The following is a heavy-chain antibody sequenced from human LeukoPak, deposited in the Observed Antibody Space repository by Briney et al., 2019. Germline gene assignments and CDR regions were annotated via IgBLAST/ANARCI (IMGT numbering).Heavy chain of an antibody. CDR3: ARDGVSGWFNHDAFDI. Sequence: ASVKVSCTASGYTFTSYYMHWVRQAPGQGLEWMGIINPSGGSTSYAQKFQGRVTMTRDMSTSTVYMELSSLRSEDTAVYYCARDGVSGWFNHDAFDIWGQGTMVTVSS. J-gene: IGHJ3*02. D-gene: IGHD6-19*01. CDR2: INPSGGST. CDR1: GYTFTSYY. V-gene: IGHV1-46*01.